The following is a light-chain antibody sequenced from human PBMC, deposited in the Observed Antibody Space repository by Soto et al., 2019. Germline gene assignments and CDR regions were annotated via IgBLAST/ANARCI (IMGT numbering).Light chain of an antibody. CDR2: DAS. CDR3: QQRSNWPRVHT. V-gene: IGKV3-11*01. Sequence: EIVLTQSPATLSLSPGERATLSCRASQSVISYLAWYQQKPGQAPRLLIYDASNRATGIPARFSGSGSGTDFTLTISSLEPEDFAVYYCQQRSNWPRVHTFGGGTKVEIK. J-gene: IGKJ4*01. CDR1: QSVISY.